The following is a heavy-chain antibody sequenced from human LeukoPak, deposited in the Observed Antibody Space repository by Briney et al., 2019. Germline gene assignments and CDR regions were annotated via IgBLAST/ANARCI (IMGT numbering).Heavy chain of an antibody. V-gene: IGHV3-15*07. CDR3: AKNKMAPYYFDY. Sequence: GGSLRLSCAASGFTFSNAWMNWVRQAPGKGLEWVGRIKTKTDGGTTYYADSVKGRFTISRDNSKNTLYLQMNSLRAEDTAVYYCAKNKMAPYYFDYGGQGTLVTVSS. CDR1: GFTFSNAW. J-gene: IGHJ4*02. D-gene: IGHD5-24*01. CDR2: IKTKTDGGTT.